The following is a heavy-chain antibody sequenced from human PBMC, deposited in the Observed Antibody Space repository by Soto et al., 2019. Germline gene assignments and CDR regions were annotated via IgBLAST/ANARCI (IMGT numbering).Heavy chain of an antibody. D-gene: IGHD3-16*01. CDR1: GIRLSTYW. Sequence: EAQLVESGGGLVQSGGSLRLSCAASGIRLSTYWMSWVRQAPGKGLEWVANIKGDGSEKHYVDSVSGRLTISRDKAKNSVYLQMNSLRVEDTAVYYCATETMGAYDIWGQVTMVTVSS. J-gene: IGHJ3*02. V-gene: IGHV3-7*03. CDR2: IKGDGSEK. CDR3: ATETMGAYDI.